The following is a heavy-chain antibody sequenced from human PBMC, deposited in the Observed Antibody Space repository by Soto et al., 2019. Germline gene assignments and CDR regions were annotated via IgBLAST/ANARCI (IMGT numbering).Heavy chain of an antibody. V-gene: IGHV1-18*01. D-gene: IGHD3-22*01. CDR2: INAYNGNT. CDR1: GYTFTSHG. Sequence: QVQLVQSGAEVKKPGASVKVSCKASGYTFTSHGISWVRQAPGQGLEWMGWINAYNGNTKYAQKVQGRVTMTTETSTRTAYMELRSLRSDDTAVYYCARSFGYYYDSSGYLSWFDPWGQGTLVTVSS. CDR3: ARSFGYYYDSSGYLSWFDP. J-gene: IGHJ5*02.